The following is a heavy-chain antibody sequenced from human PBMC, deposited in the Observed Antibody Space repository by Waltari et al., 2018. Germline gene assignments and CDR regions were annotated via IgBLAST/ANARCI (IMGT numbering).Heavy chain of an antibody. Sequence: QVQLQESGPGLVKPSETLSLTCTVSGGSISSHYWSWIRQPPGKGLEWIGYIYYSGSTNYNPSLKSRVTISVDTSKNQFSLKLSSVTAADTAVYYCARVRQVGAILDYWGQGTLVTVSS. D-gene: IGHD1-26*01. J-gene: IGHJ4*02. CDR2: IYYSGST. V-gene: IGHV4-59*11. CDR3: ARVRQVGAILDY. CDR1: GGSISSHY.